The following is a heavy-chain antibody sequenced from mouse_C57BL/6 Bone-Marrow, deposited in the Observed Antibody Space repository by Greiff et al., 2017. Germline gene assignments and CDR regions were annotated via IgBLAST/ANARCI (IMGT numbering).Heavy chain of an antibody. J-gene: IGHJ3*01. CDR2: IYPRSGNT. CDR3: ASTAQEGFAY. D-gene: IGHD3-2*02. CDR1: GYTFTSYG. Sequence: VQLQESGAELARPGASVKLSCKASGYTFTSYGISWVKQRTGQGLEWIGEIYPRSGNTYYNEKFKGKATLTADKSSSTAYMELRSLTSEDSAVXFCASTAQEGFAYWGQGTLVTVSA. V-gene: IGHV1-81*01.